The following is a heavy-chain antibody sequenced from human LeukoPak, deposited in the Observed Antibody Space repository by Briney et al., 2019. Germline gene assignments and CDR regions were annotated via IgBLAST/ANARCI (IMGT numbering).Heavy chain of an antibody. J-gene: IGHJ4*02. V-gene: IGHV3-48*02. CDR1: GFTFSSYS. Sequence: RPGGSLRLSCAASGFTFSSYSMNWVRQAPGKGLEWVSYISSSSSTIYYADSVKGRFTISRDNAKNSLYLQMNSLRDEDTAVYYCARSVYCSGGSCKREGYFDYWGQGTLVTVSS. CDR2: ISSSSSTI. D-gene: IGHD2-15*01. CDR3: ARSVYCSGGSCKREGYFDY.